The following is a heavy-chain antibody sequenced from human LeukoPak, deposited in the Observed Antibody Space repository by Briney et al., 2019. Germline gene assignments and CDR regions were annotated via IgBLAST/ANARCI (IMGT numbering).Heavy chain of an antibody. V-gene: IGHV3-48*03. CDR1: GFTFSSYE. CDR3: ARGPIGFSRGWEGGFDY. J-gene: IGHJ4*02. Sequence: GGSLRLFCAASGFTFSSYEMHWVRQAPGEGLEWVSYISSCCSTIYYADSVKGRFNISRENAKNSLYLQMNSLRAEDTAVYYCARGPIGFSRGWEGGFDYWGQGTLVTVSS. CDR2: ISSCCSTI. D-gene: IGHD6-19*01.